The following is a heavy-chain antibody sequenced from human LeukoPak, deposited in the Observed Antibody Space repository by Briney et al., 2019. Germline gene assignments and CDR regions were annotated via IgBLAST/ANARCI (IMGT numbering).Heavy chain of an antibody. CDR2: IWYDGSNK. V-gene: IGHV3-33*08. Sequence: GGSLRLACAAFGFSFSSYGMHWVRQAPGKGLEWVAVIWYDGSNKYYADSVKGRFTISRDNSKNTLYLQMNSLRAEDTAVYYCARDMIGDTAMVTGPGYWGQGTLVTVSS. D-gene: IGHD5-18*01. CDR3: ARDMIGDTAMVTGPGY. J-gene: IGHJ4*02. CDR1: GFSFSSYG.